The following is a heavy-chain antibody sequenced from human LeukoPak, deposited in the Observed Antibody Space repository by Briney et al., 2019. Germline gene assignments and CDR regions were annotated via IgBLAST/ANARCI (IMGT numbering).Heavy chain of an antibody. Sequence: GASVTVSFKSSGYTFTVYYMHWVRQAPGQGREWMGWIHPNSGGTNYAQKFQGRVTMTRDTSISTAYMELSRLRSDDTAVYYCARESSGSYYYGMDVWGQGTTVTVSS. D-gene: IGHD1-26*01. J-gene: IGHJ6*02. CDR1: GYTFTVYY. CDR3: ARESSGSYYYGMDV. CDR2: IHPNSGGT. V-gene: IGHV1-2*02.